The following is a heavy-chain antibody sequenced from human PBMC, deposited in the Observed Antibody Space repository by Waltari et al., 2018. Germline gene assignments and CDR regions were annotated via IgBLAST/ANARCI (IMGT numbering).Heavy chain of an antibody. Sequence: QVQLVPSGAEVKKPGASVKVYGTASGYTFTIYNIHWVRPATGQGLECMGWMNPNMGNTGYAQKFQGRVTMTRNTSISTAYMELSSLRSEDTAVYYWARSLPLGATSRLSDYWGQGTLVTVSS. D-gene: IGHD1-26*01. CDR2: MNPNMGNT. CDR3: ARSLPLGATSRLSDY. V-gene: IGHV1-8*01. J-gene: IGHJ4*02. CDR1: GYTFTIYN.